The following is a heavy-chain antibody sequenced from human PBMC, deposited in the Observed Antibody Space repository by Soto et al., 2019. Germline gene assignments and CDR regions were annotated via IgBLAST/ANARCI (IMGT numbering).Heavy chain of an antibody. D-gene: IGHD5-18*01. CDR2: IIPIFGTA. CDR3: ARDGGAVDTAFYYGMDV. Sequence: QVQLVQSGAEVKKPGSSVKVSCKASVGTFSSYAISWVRQAPGQGLEWMGGIIPIFGTANYAQKFQGRVTITADESTSTAYMELSSLRSEDTAVYYCARDGGAVDTAFYYGMDVWGQGTTVTVSS. J-gene: IGHJ6*02. V-gene: IGHV1-69*01. CDR1: VGTFSSYA.